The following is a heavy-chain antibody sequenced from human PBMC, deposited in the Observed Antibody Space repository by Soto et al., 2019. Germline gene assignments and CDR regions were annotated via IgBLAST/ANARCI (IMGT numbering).Heavy chain of an antibody. CDR3: AYGDYSYYYYYGMDV. CDR2: IIPIFGTA. CDR1: GGTFSSYA. J-gene: IGHJ6*02. V-gene: IGHV1-69*06. Sequence: GASVKVSCKASGGTFSSYAISWVRQAPGQGLEWMGGIIPIFGTANYAQKFQGRVTITADKSTSTAYMELSSLRSEDTAVYYCAYGDYSYYYYYGMDVWGQGTTVTVSS. D-gene: IGHD4-17*01.